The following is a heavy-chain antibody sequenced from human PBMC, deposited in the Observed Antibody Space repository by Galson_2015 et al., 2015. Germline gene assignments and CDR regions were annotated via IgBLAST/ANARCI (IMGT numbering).Heavy chain of an antibody. V-gene: IGHV3-74*01. CDR3: ASSGEQLGLFDY. CDR1: GFTFSSYW. D-gene: IGHD6-13*01. Sequence: SLRLSCAASGFTFSSYWMHWVRQAPGKGLVWVSRINSDGGSTSYADSVKGRFTISRDNAQNTLYLQMNSLRAEDTAVYHCASSGEQLGLFDYWGQGTLVTVSS. J-gene: IGHJ4*02. CDR2: INSDGGST.